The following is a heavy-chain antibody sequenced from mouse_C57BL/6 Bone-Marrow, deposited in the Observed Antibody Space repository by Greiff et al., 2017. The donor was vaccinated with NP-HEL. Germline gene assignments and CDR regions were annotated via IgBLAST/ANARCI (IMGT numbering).Heavy chain of an antibody. V-gene: IGHV5-6*01. J-gene: IGHJ3*01. Sequence: EVHLVESGGDLVKPGGSLKLSCAASGFTFSSYGMSWVRQTPDKRREWVATISSGGSYTYYPDSVKGRFTISRDNAKNTLYLQMSSLKSEDTAMYYCASPYDYDVAWFAYWGQGTLVTVSA. CDR1: GFTFSSYG. CDR2: ISSGGSYT. CDR3: ASPYDYDVAWFAY. D-gene: IGHD2-4*01.